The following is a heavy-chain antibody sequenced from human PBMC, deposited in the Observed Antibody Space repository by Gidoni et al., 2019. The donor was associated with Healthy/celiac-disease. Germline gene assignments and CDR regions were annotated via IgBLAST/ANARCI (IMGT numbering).Heavy chain of an antibody. Sequence: QVTLRESGPALVKPTQTLTLTCTFSGFSLSTSGMCVSWIRQPPGKALEWLALIDWDDDKYYSTSLKTRLTISKDTSKNQVVLTMTNMDPVDTATYYCARIVGDPYSSSWYDLDVWGQGTTVTVSS. CDR2: IDWDDDK. D-gene: IGHD6-13*01. J-gene: IGHJ6*02. V-gene: IGHV2-70*01. CDR1: GFSLSTSGMC. CDR3: ARIVGDPYSSSWYDLDV.